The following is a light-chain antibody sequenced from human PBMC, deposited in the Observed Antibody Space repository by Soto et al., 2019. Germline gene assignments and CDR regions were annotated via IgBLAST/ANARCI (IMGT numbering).Light chain of an antibody. CDR2: GAS. J-gene: IGKJ4*01. CDR1: QSVSSSY. CDR3: QQRKTWPLT. Sequence: EIVLTQSPDTLSLSPGERVTLSCRASQSVSSSYLAWYQQKPGQAPRLLIYGASSRATGIPDRFSGSGSGTDFTLTITRLEPEDSAVYYCQQRKTWPLTFGGGTKVEIK. V-gene: IGKV3D-20*02.